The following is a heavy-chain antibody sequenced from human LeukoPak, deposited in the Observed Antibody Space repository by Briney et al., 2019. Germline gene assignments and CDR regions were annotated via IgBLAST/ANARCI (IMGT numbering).Heavy chain of an antibody. J-gene: IGHJ4*02. CDR1: GFTFDAYA. CDR3: AKGDSSSWFPNFDH. D-gene: IGHD6-13*01. Sequence: GRSLRLSCAASGFTFDAYAMHWVRQAPGKGLEWISGLSWGSATIGYADSVKGRFTISKDNAKNSLYLQMDSLTPEDTALYYCAKGDSSSWFPNFDHWGQGTLVTVSS. V-gene: IGHV3-9*01. CDR2: LSWGSATI.